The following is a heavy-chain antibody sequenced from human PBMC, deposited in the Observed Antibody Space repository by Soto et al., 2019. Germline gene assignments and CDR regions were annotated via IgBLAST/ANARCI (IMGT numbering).Heavy chain of an antibody. V-gene: IGHV4-59*01. CDR1: GGSISSYY. CDR2: IYYSGST. Sequence: PSETPSLTCTVSGGSISSYYWSWIRQPPGKGLEWIGYIYYSGSTNYNPSLKSRVTISVDTSKNQFSLKLSSVTAADTAVYYCARAPRGNYGYPSYFDYWGQGTLVTVSS. D-gene: IGHD3-10*01. CDR3: ARAPRGNYGYPSYFDY. J-gene: IGHJ4*02.